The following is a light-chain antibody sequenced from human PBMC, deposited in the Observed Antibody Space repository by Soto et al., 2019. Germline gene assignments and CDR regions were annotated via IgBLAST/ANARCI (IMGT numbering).Light chain of an antibody. CDR2: AAS. CDR1: QGISSY. CDR3: QQYYSYPRT. V-gene: IGKV1-9*01. J-gene: IGKJ1*01. Sequence: DIQLTQSPSFLSASVGDRVTITCRASQGISSYLAWYQKKPGKAPKLLMYAASTLQSGVPSRFSGSGSGTDFTLTISCLQSEDFATYYCQQYYSYPRTFGQGTKVDIK.